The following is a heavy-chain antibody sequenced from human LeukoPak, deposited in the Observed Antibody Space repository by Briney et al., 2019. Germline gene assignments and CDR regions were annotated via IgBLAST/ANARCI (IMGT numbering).Heavy chain of an antibody. Sequence: SETLSLTCTVSGASISSHYWSWIRQPPGKGLEWIGYIHYSGSTNCNPSLKSRVTISLDTSKNQFSLKLTSVTAADTAVYYCARGRYEFSAGMDVWGQGTTVTVSS. CDR2: IHYSGST. V-gene: IGHV4-59*11. CDR1: GASISSHY. J-gene: IGHJ6*02. D-gene: IGHD5-12*01. CDR3: ARGRYEFSAGMDV.